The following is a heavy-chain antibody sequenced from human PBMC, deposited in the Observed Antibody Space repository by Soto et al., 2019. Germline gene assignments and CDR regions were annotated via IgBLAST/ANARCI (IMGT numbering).Heavy chain of an antibody. D-gene: IGHD3-10*01. CDR1: GFTFDDYA. J-gene: IGHJ3*02. CDR3: ASAPLWFGEGLDAFDI. Sequence: EVQLVESGGGLVQPGRSLRLSCAASGFTFDDYAMHWVRQAPGKGLEWVSGISWNSGSIGYADSVKGRFTISRDNAKNSLYLQMNSLRAEDTALYYCASAPLWFGEGLDAFDIWGQGTMVTVSS. CDR2: ISWNSGSI. V-gene: IGHV3-9*01.